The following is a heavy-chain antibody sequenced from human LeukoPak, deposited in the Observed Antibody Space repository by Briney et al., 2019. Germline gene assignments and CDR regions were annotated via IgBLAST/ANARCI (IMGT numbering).Heavy chain of an antibody. Sequence: GESLKISCEGSGYSFTTYWIAWVRQLPGKGLEWLGIIYPGDSDTKYSPSFQGQVTISADKSISTAYLQWSSLKASDTAMYYCARCLGTSSPFDYWGQGTLVTVSS. CDR3: ARCLGTSSPFDY. CDR1: GYSFTTYW. J-gene: IGHJ4*02. V-gene: IGHV5-51*01. CDR2: IYPGDSDT. D-gene: IGHD6-6*01.